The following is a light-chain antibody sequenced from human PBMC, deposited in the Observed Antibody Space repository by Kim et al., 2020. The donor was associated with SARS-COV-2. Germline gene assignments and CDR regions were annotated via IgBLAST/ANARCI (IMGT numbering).Light chain of an antibody. V-gene: IGKV3-20*01. CDR2: GAS. Sequence: APGERATLSCRASQSVSSSYLAWYQQKPGQAPRLLIYGASSRATGIPDGFSGSGSGTDFTLTISRLEPEDFAVYYCQQYGSSSLTFGGGTKVDIK. J-gene: IGKJ4*01. CDR1: QSVSSSY. CDR3: QQYGSSSLT.